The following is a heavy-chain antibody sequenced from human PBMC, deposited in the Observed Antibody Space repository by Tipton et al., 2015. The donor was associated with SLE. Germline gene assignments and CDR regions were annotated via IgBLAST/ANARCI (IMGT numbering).Heavy chain of an antibody. J-gene: IGHJ4*02. V-gene: IGHV4-38-2*01. D-gene: IGHD3-16*01. Sequence: TLSLTCAISGYSITSGYYWAWLRQPPGKGLEWIGTSHHRGNPYYNPSLGRRGTISVDTLKNQLSLRLRSVTAADTAVYYCARRPWGDYYMDYWGQGTLVTVSS. CDR3: ARRPWGDYYMDY. CDR2: SHHRGNP. CDR1: GYSITSGYY.